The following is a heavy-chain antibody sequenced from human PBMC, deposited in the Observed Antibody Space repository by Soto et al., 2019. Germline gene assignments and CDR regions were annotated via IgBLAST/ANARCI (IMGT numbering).Heavy chain of an antibody. D-gene: IGHD3-3*01. CDR1: GFSLTTSGVG. CDR2: IYWDDDK. J-gene: IGHJ4*02. Sequence: QITLNESGPTVVRPTETLTLTCRFSGFSLTTSGVGVGWIRQSPGKAPEWLALIYWDDDKRYSASLKSRLTITKDTSTNQVVLTVSDLDPTDTATYYCAHRVLRTVFGLVTTTAIYFDFWRQGTPVAVSS. CDR3: AHRVLRTVFGLVTTTAIYFDF. V-gene: IGHV2-5*02.